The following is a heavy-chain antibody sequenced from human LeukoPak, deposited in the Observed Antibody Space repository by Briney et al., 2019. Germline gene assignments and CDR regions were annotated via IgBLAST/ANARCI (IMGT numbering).Heavy chain of an antibody. J-gene: IGHJ4*02. CDR1: GFTFSSYG. CDR2: ISYDGSNK. Sequence: PGGSLRLSCAASGFTFSSYGMHWVRQAPGKGLEWVAVISYDGSNKYYADSVKGRFTISRDNSKNTLYLQMNSLRAEDTAVYYCAKNLGYYDSSGFLNWGQGTLVTVSS. CDR3: AKNLGYYDSSGFLN. V-gene: IGHV3-30*18. D-gene: IGHD3-22*01.